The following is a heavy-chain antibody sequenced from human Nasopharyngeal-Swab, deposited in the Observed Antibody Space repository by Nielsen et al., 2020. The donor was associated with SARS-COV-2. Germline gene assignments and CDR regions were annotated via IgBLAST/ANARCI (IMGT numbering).Heavy chain of an antibody. J-gene: IGHJ6*02. V-gene: IGHV1-24*01. CDR3: ATGVIAARLLYYYGMDV. CDR1: GYTLTELS. D-gene: IGHD6-6*01. Sequence: ASLKVSCKVSGYTLTELSMHWVRQAPGKGLEWMGGFDPEDGETIYAQKFQGRVTMTEDTSTDTAYMELSSLRSEDTAVYYCATGVIAARLLYYYGMDVWGQGTTVTVSS. CDR2: FDPEDGET.